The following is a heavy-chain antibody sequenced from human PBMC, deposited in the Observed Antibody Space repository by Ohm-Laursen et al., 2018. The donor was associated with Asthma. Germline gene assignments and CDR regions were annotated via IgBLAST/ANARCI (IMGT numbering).Heavy chain of an antibody. V-gene: IGHV3-23*01. J-gene: IGHJ3*01. CDR3: AKDEYSITLGVGAFDF. CDR1: GFTFSSYA. CDR2: ISGSGGST. Sequence: SLRLSCAASGFTFSSYAMSWVRQAPGKGLEWVSAISGSGGSTYYADSVKGRFTISRDNSKNTLYLQMNSLRAEDTAVYYCAKDEYSITLGVGAFDFWGQGTMVTVSS. D-gene: IGHD6-13*01.